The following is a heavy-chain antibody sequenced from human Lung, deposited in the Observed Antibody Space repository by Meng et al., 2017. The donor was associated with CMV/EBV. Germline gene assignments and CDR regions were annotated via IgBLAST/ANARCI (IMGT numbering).Heavy chain of an antibody. CDR1: GFNFDDYA. Sequence: GGSLRLSCAASGFNFDDYAMHWVRQAPGKGLEWVSGISWNSGTRGYAGSVKGRFPISRDNAKNVLYLQMNSLRPEDTALYYSARVGLAMDVWGQGTTVTVSS. V-gene: IGHV3-9*01. CDR3: ARVGLAMDV. CDR2: ISWNSGTR. J-gene: IGHJ6*02.